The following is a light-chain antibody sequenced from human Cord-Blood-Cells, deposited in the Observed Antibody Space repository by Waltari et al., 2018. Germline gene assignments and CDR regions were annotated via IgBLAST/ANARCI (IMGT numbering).Light chain of an antibody. CDR2: EVS. CDR3: CSYAGSSTWV. CDR1: SSDVGRSNL. J-gene: IGLJ3*02. V-gene: IGLV2-23*02. Sequence: QSALTLPASVSGSPGQSNTISCTGTSSDVGRSNLVSWYQQHPGKAPKLMIYEVSKRPSGVSNRFSGSKSGNTASLTISGLQAEDEADYYCCSYAGSSTWVFGGGTKLTVL.